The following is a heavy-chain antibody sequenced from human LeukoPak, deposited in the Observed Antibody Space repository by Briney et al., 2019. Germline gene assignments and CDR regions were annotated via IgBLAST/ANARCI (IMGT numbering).Heavy chain of an antibody. V-gene: IGHV3-30*18. Sequence: GGSLTLSCAASGLTFSSYGMHWVRQAPGKGLEWVAVISYDGSNKYYADSVKGRFTISRDNSKNTLYLQMNSLRAEDTAVYYCAKGVYYYGSGSDYWGQGTLVTVSS. D-gene: IGHD3-10*01. CDR3: AKGVYYYGSGSDY. J-gene: IGHJ4*02. CDR1: GLTFSSYG. CDR2: ISYDGSNK.